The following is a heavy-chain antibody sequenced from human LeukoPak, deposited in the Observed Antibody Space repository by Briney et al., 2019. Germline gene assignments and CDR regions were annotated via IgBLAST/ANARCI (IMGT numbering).Heavy chain of an antibody. V-gene: IGHV3-7*01. Sequence: PGGSLRLSCAASGFTVRSYWMSWVRQAPGKGLEWVATIKPDGSEKYYVDSVKGRFTFSRDNAKNSLYLQINSLRAEDTAVYYCARDVLDYWGQGTLVTVSS. D-gene: IGHD3-10*02. CDR1: GFTVRSYW. J-gene: IGHJ4*02. CDR3: ARDVLDY. CDR2: IKPDGSEK.